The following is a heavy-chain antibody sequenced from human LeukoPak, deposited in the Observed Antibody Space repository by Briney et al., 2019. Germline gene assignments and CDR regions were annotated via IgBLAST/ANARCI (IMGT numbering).Heavy chain of an antibody. CDR3: ARGGGKTYGY. Sequence: IINPTGGSTSYAQKFQGILTMTRDTSTSTVYMELSSLRSEDTAVYYCARGGGKTYGYWGQGTLVTVSS. D-gene: IGHD2-15*01. J-gene: IGHJ4*02. V-gene: IGHV1-46*01. CDR2: INPTGGST.